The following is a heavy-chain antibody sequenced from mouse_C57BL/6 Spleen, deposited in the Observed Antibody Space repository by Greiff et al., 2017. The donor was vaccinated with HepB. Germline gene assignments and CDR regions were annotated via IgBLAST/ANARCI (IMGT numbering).Heavy chain of an antibody. V-gene: IGHV1-26*01. D-gene: IGHD1-1*01. CDR3: ARKSSYVRYFDY. CDR1: GYTFTDYY. Sequence: EVQLQQSGPELVKPGASVKISCKASGYTFTDYYMNWVKQSHGKSLEWIGDINPNNGGTSYNQKFKGKATLTVDKSSSTAYMELRSLTSEDSAVYYCARKSSYVRYFDYWGQGTTLTVSS. CDR2: INPNNGGT. J-gene: IGHJ2*01.